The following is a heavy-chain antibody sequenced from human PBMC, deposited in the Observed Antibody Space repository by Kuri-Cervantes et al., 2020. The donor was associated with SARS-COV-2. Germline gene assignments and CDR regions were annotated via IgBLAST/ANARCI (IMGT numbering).Heavy chain of an antibody. D-gene: IGHD6-19*01. Sequence: GGSLRLSCAASGFTFSSYAMSWVRQAPGKGLEWVSAISGSGGSTYYADSVKGRFTISRDNSKNTLYLQMNRLRAEDTAVYYCARGASYSSGWDFDYWGQGNRVTVSS. CDR2: ISGSGGST. CDR3: ARGASYSSGWDFDY. V-gene: IGHV3-23*01. J-gene: IGHJ4*02. CDR1: GFTFSSYA.